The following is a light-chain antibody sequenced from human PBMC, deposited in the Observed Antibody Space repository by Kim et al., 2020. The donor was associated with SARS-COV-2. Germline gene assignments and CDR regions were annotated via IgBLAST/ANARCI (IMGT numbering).Light chain of an antibody. CDR2: GAS. V-gene: IGKV3-20*01. Sequence: EIVLTQSPGTLSLSPVERATLSCRASQSVSSSYLAWYQQKPGQAPRLLIYGASSRATGIPDRFRGSGSGTDFTLTISRLEPEDFAVYYCQQYGSSSYTFGQGTKLEIK. CDR1: QSVSSSY. CDR3: QQYGSSSYT. J-gene: IGKJ2*01.